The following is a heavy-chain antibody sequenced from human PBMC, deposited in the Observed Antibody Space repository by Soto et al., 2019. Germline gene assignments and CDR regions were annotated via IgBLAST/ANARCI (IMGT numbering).Heavy chain of an antibody. CDR2: ISWNSGTI. CDR3: AKDMRGGSSSSRYYYGLDV. CDR1: GFTFDDYA. D-gene: IGHD6-13*01. J-gene: IGHJ6*02. V-gene: IGHV3-9*01. Sequence: EVQLVESGGGLVQPGXSLRXSCAASGFTFDDYAMHWVRQAPGKGLEWVSGISWNSGTIVYADSVKGRFTISRDNAKNSLYLQMNSLRGEDTALYYCAKDMRGGSSSSRYYYGLDVWGQGTTVTVSS.